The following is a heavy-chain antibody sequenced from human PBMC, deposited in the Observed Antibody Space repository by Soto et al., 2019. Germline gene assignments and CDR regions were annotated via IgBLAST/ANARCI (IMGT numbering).Heavy chain of an antibody. D-gene: IGHD3-16*01. CDR3: ARVLDFTWTKNPDHYGMDV. Sequence: GASVKVSCKASGYTFTSYYMHWVRQAPGQGLEWMGIINPSGGSTSYAQKFQGRVTMTRDTSTSTVYMELSSLRSEDTAVYYCARVLDFTWTKNPDHYGMDVWGQGTTVTVSS. CDR1: GYTFTSYY. V-gene: IGHV1-46*01. CDR2: INPSGGST. J-gene: IGHJ6*02.